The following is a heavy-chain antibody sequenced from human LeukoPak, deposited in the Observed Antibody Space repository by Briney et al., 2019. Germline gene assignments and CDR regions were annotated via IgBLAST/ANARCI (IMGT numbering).Heavy chain of an antibody. CDR1: GFIFSNHY. Sequence: GGSLRLSCAASGFIFSNHYMDWVRQAPGKGLEWVSLIFSHGETSYADSVKGRFTISRDNSKNTLYLQMNGLRVEDTAVYYCARDPPAVSINTYAWGQGTLVTVSS. CDR2: IFSHGET. CDR3: ARDPPAVSINTYA. J-gene: IGHJ4*02. D-gene: IGHD2-8*01. V-gene: IGHV3-66*01.